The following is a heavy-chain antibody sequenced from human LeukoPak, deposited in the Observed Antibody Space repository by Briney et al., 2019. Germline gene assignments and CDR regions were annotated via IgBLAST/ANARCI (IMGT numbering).Heavy chain of an antibody. J-gene: IGHJ6*03. V-gene: IGHV4-34*01. CDR1: GGSFSGYY. D-gene: IGHD5-24*01. Sequence: SETLSLTCAVYGGSFSGYYWTWIRQPPGKGLEWIGEINHSGSTNYNPSLKSRVTISVDTSKNQFSLKLSSVTAADTAVYYCARGGYNSNYYYYCYMDVWGKGTTVTVSS. CDR3: ARGGYNSNYYYYCYMDV. CDR2: INHSGST.